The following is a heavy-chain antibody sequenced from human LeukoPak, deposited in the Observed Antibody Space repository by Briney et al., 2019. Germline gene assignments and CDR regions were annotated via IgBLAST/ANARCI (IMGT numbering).Heavy chain of an antibody. CDR3: ARLVRARYFDY. CDR1: GFTFSSYW. J-gene: IGHJ4*02. V-gene: IGHV3-7*01. CDR2: IKQDGSEK. D-gene: IGHD3-10*01. Sequence: GGSLRLSCAASGFTFSSYWMSWVRQAPGKGLEWVANIKQDGSEKYYVDSVKGRFTISRDNAKNPLYLQMNSLRAEDTAVYYCARLVRARYFDYWGQGTLVSVSS.